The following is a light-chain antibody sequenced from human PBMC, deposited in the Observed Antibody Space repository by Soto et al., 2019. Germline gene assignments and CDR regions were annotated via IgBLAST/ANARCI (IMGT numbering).Light chain of an antibody. CDR3: RQYNPYAPWT. J-gene: IGKJ1*01. Sequence: DVQMNESPFRLSACVRGRVTITFRASLTIDTWLAWYHQKPKRFPKLMISDASSLESGVPLRFRGSGSGREFTLTISSLQPDDFARYYCRQYNPYAPWTFGQGTKVDIK. CDR1: LTIDTW. CDR2: DAS. V-gene: IGKV1-5*01.